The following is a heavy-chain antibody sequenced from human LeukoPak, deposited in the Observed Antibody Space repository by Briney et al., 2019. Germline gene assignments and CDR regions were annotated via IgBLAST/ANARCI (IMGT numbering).Heavy chain of an antibody. CDR2: ISGSSSTI. Sequence: GGSLRLSCAASGLTFSSYSMNCVRQAPGKGLEWVSYISGSSSTIYYADSVKGRFTISRHNAKNSLYLQMNSLRAEHTAVYYCARRNYYDSSGYADWGQGTLVTISS. CDR3: ARRNYYDSSGYAD. CDR1: GLTFSSYS. D-gene: IGHD3-22*01. V-gene: IGHV3-48*01. J-gene: IGHJ4*02.